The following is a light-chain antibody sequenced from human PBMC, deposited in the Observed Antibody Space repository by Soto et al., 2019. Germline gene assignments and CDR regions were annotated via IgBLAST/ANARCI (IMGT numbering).Light chain of an antibody. CDR1: SSDVGGYNY. J-gene: IGLJ1*01. Sequence: QSALTQPASVSGSPGQSITISCTGTSSDVGGYNYVSWYQLHPGKAPKLMVYDVSKRPSGVPDRFSGSKSGNTASLTISGLQAEDEADYYCCSYAGSYTLYVFGTGTKVTVL. CDR2: DVS. CDR3: CSYAGSYTLYV. V-gene: IGLV2-11*01.